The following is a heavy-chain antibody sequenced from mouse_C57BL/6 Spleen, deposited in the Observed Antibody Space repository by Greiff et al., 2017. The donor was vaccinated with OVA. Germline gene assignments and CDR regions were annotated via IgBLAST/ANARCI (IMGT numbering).Heavy chain of an antibody. V-gene: IGHV1-66*01. J-gene: IGHJ4*01. Sequence: QVQLQQSGPELVKPGASVKISCKASGYSFTSYYIHWVKQRPGQGLEWIGWIYPGSGNTRYNEKFKGKATLTADTSSSTAYMQLSSLTSEDSAVYDCARGGDPYDAMDYWGQGTSVTVSS. D-gene: IGHD3-3*01. CDR1: GYSFTSYY. CDR3: ARGGDPYDAMDY. CDR2: IYPGSGNT.